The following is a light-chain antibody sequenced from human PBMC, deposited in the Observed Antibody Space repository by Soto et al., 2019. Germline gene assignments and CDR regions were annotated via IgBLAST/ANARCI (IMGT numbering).Light chain of an antibody. CDR2: AAS. Sequence: EIVLTQSPATLSLSPGERATLSCRASRSLNSIYVVWYQQKPGQAPSLLIYAASRKATGMPDRFSGSGSATEYTLTISRLEPEDFAVYYCQQQGTFGQGTKLEIK. CDR1: RSLNSIY. V-gene: IGKV3-20*01. CDR3: QQQGT. J-gene: IGKJ2*01.